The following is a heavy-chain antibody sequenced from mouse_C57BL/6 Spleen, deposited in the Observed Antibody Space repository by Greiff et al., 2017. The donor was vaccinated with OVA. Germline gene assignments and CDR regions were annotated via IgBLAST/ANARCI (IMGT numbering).Heavy chain of an antibody. Sequence: EVQLQQSGPELVKPGASVKIPCKASGYTFTDYNMDWVKQSHGKSLEWIGDINPNTGGSIYNQKFKGKATLTVDKSSSTAYKELRSLTSEDTAVYYCARTGDYYGSSWYFDVWGTGTTVTVSS. V-gene: IGHV1-18*01. D-gene: IGHD1-1*01. CDR3: ARTGDYYGSSWYFDV. CDR1: GYTFTDYN. CDR2: INPNTGGS. J-gene: IGHJ1*03.